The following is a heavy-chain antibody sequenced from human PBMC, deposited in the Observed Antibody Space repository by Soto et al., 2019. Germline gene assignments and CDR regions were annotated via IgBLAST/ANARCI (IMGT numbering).Heavy chain of an antibody. CDR1: GYTFTGYY. CDR2: INPNSGGT. J-gene: IGHJ4*02. D-gene: IGHD6-13*01. V-gene: IGHV1-2*04. CDR3: ARVGWQQLPLYYFDY. Sequence: ASVKVSCKASGYTFTGYYMHWVRQAPGQGLEWMGWINPNSGGTNYAQKFQGWVTMTRETSISTAYMELSRLRSDDTAVYYCARVGWQQLPLYYFDYWGQGTLVTVSS.